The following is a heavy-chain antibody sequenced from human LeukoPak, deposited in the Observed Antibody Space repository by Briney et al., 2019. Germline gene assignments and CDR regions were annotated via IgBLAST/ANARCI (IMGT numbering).Heavy chain of an antibody. CDR3: ATSAGHVWGSYRSNWFDP. Sequence: ASVKVSCKASGYTFTSYYMHWVRQAPGQGLEWMGIINPSGGSTSYAQKFQGRVTMTRDTSTSTVYMELSSLRSEDTAVYYCATSAGHVWGSYRSNWFDPWGQGTLVTVSS. V-gene: IGHV1-46*01. J-gene: IGHJ5*02. CDR2: INPSGGST. CDR1: GYTFTSYY. D-gene: IGHD3-16*02.